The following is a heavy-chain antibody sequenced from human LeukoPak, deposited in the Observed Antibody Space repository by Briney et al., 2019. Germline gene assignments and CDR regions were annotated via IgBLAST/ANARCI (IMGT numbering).Heavy chain of an antibody. CDR3: ARDISLGITIFGVVTGMDV. V-gene: IGHV3-21*01. Sequence: PGGSLRLSCAASGFTFSSYSMNWVRQAPGKGLEWVSSISSSSGYIYYADSVKGRFTISRDNAKNSLYLQMNSLRAEDTAVYYCARDISLGITIFGVVTGMDVWGKGTTVTVSS. CDR1: GFTFSSYS. D-gene: IGHD3-3*01. CDR2: ISSSSGYI. J-gene: IGHJ6*03.